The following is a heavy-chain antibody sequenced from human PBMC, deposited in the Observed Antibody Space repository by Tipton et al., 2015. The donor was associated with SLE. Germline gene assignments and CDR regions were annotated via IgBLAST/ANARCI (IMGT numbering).Heavy chain of an antibody. V-gene: IGHV4-4*08. Sequence: LRLSCTVSGCSISSYYWSWFRQPPGKGLEWIGYIYTSGSTNYNPSPKSRVTISVDTSKNQFSLKLSSVTAADTAVYYCARDSARGGSLDYWGQGTLVTVSS. CDR2: IYTSGST. J-gene: IGHJ4*02. D-gene: IGHD1-26*01. CDR3: ARDSARGGSLDY. CDR1: GCSISSYY.